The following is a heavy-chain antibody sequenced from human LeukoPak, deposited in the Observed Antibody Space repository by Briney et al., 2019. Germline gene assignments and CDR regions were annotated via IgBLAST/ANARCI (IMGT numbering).Heavy chain of an antibody. J-gene: IGHJ3*02. D-gene: IGHD3-10*01. V-gene: IGHV4-39*02. CDR1: GGSISSSSYY. Sequence: SETLSLTCTASGGSISSSSYYWGWIRQPPGKGREWFGSIYYSGSTYYNPSLKSRVTKSVDTSKNQFSLKLSSVTAADTAVYYCAREAGYYGSGSYSGAFDIWGQGTMVTVSS. CDR2: IYYSGST. CDR3: AREAGYYGSGSYSGAFDI.